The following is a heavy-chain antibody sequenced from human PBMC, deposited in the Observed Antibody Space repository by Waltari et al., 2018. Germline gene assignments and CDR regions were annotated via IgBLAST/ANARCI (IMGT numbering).Heavy chain of an antibody. J-gene: IGHJ4*02. CDR3: AKDFKRGYTGYNSFFDY. V-gene: IGHV3-30*18. Sequence: QVQLVESGGGVVQPGTSLRLSCAASGFTFSSYGMHWVRQAPGKGLGWVRVISCDGSHRDYADSVKGRFTISRDNSKNTLYLHMSSLRAEDTAVYYCAKDFKRGYTGYNSFFDYWGQGTLVTVSS. D-gene: IGHD5-12*01. CDR1: GFTFSSYG. CDR2: ISCDGSHR.